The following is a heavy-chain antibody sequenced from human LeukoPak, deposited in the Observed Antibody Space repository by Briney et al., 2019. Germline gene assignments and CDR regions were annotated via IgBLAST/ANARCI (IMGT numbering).Heavy chain of an antibody. D-gene: IGHD2-2*02. CDR3: ARDSRYCSSTSCYIEMGYYYYGMDV. J-gene: IGHJ6*02. CDR2: IYYSGST. V-gene: IGHV4-59*01. Sequence: SETLSLTCTVSGGSISSYYWSWIRQPPGKGLEWIGYIYYSGSTNHNPPLKSRVTISVDTSKNQFSLKLSSVTAADTAVYYCARDSRYCSSTSCYIEMGYYYYGMDVWGQGTTVTVSS. CDR1: GGSISSYY.